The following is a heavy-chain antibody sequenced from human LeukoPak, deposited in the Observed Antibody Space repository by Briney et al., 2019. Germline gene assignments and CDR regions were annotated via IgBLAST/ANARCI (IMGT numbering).Heavy chain of an antibody. J-gene: IGHJ4*02. D-gene: IGHD5-18*01. CDR1: GGSFSGYY. CDR2: INHSGST. CDR3: VRAERLWSPNDY. V-gene: IGHV4-34*01. Sequence: SETLSLTCAVYGGSFSGYYWSWIRQPPGKGLEWIGEINHSGSTNYNPSLKSRVTISVDTSKNQFSLKLSSVTAADTAVYYCVRAERLWSPNDYWGQGTLVTVSS.